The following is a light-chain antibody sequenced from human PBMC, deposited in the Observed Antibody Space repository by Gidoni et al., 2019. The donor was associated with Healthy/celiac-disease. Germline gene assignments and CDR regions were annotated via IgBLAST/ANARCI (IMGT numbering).Light chain of an antibody. CDR3: QQYNSFPYS. CDR1: QSISSW. CDR2: KAS. J-gene: IGKJ2*03. Sequence: IQMTQSPSTLSASVGDRVTITCRASQSISSWLAWYQQKPWKAPKLLIYKASSLESGVPSRFSGSGSGTEFTLTISSLQPDDFATYYCQQYNSFPYSFGQGTKLEIK. V-gene: IGKV1-5*03.